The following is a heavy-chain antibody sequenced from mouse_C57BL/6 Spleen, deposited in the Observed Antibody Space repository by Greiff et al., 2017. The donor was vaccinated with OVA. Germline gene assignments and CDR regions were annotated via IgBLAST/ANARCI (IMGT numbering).Heavy chain of an antibody. J-gene: IGHJ1*03. Sequence: VQLQQSGPELVKPGASVKISCKASGYAFSSSWMNWVKQRPGKGLEWIGRIYPGDGDTNYNGKFKSKATLTADKSSSTAYMQLSSLTSEDSAVYFCASTGGNYDWYFDVWGTGTTVTVSS. D-gene: IGHD2-1*01. CDR3: ASTGGNYDWYFDV. V-gene: IGHV1-82*01. CDR1: GYAFSSSW. CDR2: IYPGDGDT.